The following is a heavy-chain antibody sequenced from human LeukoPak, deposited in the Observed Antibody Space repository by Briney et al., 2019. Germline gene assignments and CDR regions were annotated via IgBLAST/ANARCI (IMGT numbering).Heavy chain of an antibody. Sequence: PGGSLRLSCAASGFTFSSYDMHWVRQATGKGLEWVSAIGTAGDTYYPGSVKGRFTISRENAKNSLYLQMNGLRAGDTAVYYCARAEDCSGGSCYLYWGQGTLVTVSS. J-gene: IGHJ4*02. CDR3: ARAEDCSGGSCYLY. CDR1: GFTFSSYD. CDR2: IGTAGDT. D-gene: IGHD2-15*01. V-gene: IGHV3-13*01.